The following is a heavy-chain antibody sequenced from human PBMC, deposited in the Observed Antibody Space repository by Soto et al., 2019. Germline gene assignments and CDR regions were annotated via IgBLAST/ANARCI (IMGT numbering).Heavy chain of an antibody. Sequence: EVQLVESGGGLVQPGGSLRLSCAASGISFGSSWMSWVRQAPGKGLQWVANINKDGSAHYYADSVRGRFTISRDNADNSLYLQMNSLRAEDTAVYYCAREDWFYFDYWGQGTLVTVSS. CDR3: AREDWFYFDY. CDR2: INKDGSAH. D-gene: IGHD3-9*01. V-gene: IGHV3-7*03. CDR1: GISFGSSW. J-gene: IGHJ4*02.